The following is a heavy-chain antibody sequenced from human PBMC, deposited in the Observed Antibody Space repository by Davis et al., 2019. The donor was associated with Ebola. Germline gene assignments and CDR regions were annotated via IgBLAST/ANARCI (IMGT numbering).Heavy chain of an antibody. CDR1: GDSISPYF. Sequence: SETLSLTCTVSGDSISPYFWSWVRQPPGKGPEWIGYISYSGSTKYNPSLKSRVTISVDTSKNQFSLKLSSVTAADTAVYYCARQLPMTPLDYWGQGTLVTVSS. CDR2: ISYSGST. V-gene: IGHV4-59*08. J-gene: IGHJ4*02. CDR3: ARQLPMTPLDY.